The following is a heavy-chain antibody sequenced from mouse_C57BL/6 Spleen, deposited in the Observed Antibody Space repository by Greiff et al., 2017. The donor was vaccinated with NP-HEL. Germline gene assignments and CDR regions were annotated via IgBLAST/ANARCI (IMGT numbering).Heavy chain of an antibody. CDR1: GFSLTSYG. CDR3: ARDYYGSSYGRGYYAMDY. CDR2: IWSGGST. Sequence: VKLMESGPGLVQPSQSLSITCTVSGFSLTSYGVHWVRQSPGKGLEWLGVIWSGGSTDYNAAFISRLSISKDNSKSQVFFKMNSLQADDTAIYYCARDYYGSSYGRGYYAMDYWGQGTSVTVSS. J-gene: IGHJ4*01. V-gene: IGHV2-2*01. D-gene: IGHD1-1*01.